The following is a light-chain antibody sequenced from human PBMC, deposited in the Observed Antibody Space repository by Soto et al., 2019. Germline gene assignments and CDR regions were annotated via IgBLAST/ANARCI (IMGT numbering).Light chain of an antibody. Sequence: DSVLTHSPDSLAVSLGERATINCKSSQSVLSSSNNMNYLAWYQQKSGQPPKLLSYWASTRRSGVPDRFSGSGSGTDFTLKISRVEAEDVGVYYCMQALQTSITFGQGTRLAIK. J-gene: IGKJ5*01. CDR1: QSVLSSSNNMNY. CDR3: MQALQTSIT. CDR2: WAS. V-gene: IGKV4-1*01.